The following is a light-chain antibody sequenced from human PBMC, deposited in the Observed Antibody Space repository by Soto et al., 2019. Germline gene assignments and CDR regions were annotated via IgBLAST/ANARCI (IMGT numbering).Light chain of an antibody. V-gene: IGKV4-1*01. CDR3: QQYYSTPPT. CDR2: WAS. J-gene: IGKJ1*01. Sequence: DIVMTQSPDSLAVSLGERATINCKSSQSVLYRSNNKNYLAWYRQKPGQPPKLLIYWASTRESGVPDRFSGSGSGTDFTLTISRLQAEDVAVYYCQQYYSTPPTFGQGTKVEIK. CDR1: QSVLYRSNNKNY.